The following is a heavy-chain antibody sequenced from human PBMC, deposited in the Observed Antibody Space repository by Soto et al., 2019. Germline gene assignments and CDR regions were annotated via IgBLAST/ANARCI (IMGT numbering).Heavy chain of an antibody. J-gene: IGHJ5*02. CDR3: ARSTTYYDFWSGSKRFDP. CDR2: IYYSGST. V-gene: IGHV4-59*08. CDR1: GGSISSYY. D-gene: IGHD3-3*01. Sequence: PSETLSLTCTVSGGSISSYYWSWIRQPPGKGLEWIGYIYYSGSTNYNPSLKSRVTISVDTSKNQFSLKLSSVTAADTAVYYCARSTTYYDFWSGSKRFDPWGQGTLVTVSS.